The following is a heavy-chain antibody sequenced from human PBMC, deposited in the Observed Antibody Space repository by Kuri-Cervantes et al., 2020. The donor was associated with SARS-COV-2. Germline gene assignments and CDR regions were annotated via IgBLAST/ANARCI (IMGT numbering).Heavy chain of an antibody. J-gene: IGHJ4*02. Sequence: GGSLRLSCVASGFTFSSYEMNWVRQTPGKGLEWVSYISASGNTIYYADSVKGRFTISRDSGKNSLYLQMDRLRDEDTGVYYCASLPEAASGWNGYWGRGTLVTVSS. CDR2: ISASGNTI. CDR1: GFTFSSYE. CDR3: ASLPEAASGWNGY. D-gene: IGHD3-10*01. V-gene: IGHV3-48*03.